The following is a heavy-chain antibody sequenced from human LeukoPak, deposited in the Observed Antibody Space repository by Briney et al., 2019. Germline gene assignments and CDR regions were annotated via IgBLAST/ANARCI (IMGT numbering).Heavy chain of an antibody. D-gene: IGHD4-4*01. CDR1: GGSISSYY. Sequence: SETLSVTCTVSGGSISSYYWSWIRQPPGNGLEWIGYIYYSGSTNYNPSLKSRVTISVDTSKNQFSLKLSSVTAADTAVYYCARFTVTDLNFDYWGQGTLVTVSS. CDR3: ARFTVTDLNFDY. CDR2: IYYSGST. J-gene: IGHJ4*02. V-gene: IGHV4-59*08.